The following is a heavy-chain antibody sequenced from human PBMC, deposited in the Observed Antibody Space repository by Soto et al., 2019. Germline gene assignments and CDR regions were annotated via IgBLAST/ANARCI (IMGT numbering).Heavy chain of an antibody. J-gene: IGHJ5*02. CDR1: GGTFSSYT. D-gene: IGHD3-16*01. Sequence: PGASVKVSCKASGGTFSSYTISWVRQAPGQGLEWMGRIIPILGIANYAQKFQGRVTITADKSTSTAYMELSSLRSDDTAVYYCARDQSWHDLVWWFDPWGQGTLVTVSS. CDR2: IIPILGIA. V-gene: IGHV1-69*04. CDR3: ARDQSWHDLVWWFDP.